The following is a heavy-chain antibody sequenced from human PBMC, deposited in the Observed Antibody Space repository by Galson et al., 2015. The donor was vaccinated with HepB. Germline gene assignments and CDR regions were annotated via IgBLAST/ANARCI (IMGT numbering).Heavy chain of an antibody. D-gene: IGHD6-6*01. V-gene: IGHV3-30*18. Sequence: ALRLSCAASGYTFSAYGMHWVRQPPGKGREWVAFISYDGNTKYYGDSVKGRLTISRDNSKNTLYLQVNSLRPDDTAVYYCAKGNEIPYRSSSSLPYWGQGTLVIVSS. CDR1: GYTFSAYG. CDR2: ISYDGNTK. J-gene: IGHJ4*02. CDR3: AKGNEIPYRSSSSLPY.